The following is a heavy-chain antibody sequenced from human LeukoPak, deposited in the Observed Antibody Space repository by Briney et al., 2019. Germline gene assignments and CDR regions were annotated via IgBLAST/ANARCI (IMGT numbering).Heavy chain of an antibody. CDR3: AKGAYVGGSSGYYPI. CDR1: GITNNSHS. CDR2: ISGSGNSA. Sequence: GGSLRLSCAASGITNNSHSMTWVRQAPGNGLEWLSSISGSGNSAYYADSVKGRFTISRDKSKSTVSLQMNSLRVEDTAVYYCAKGAYVGGSSGYYPIWGQGTMVTVSS. V-gene: IGHV3-23*01. D-gene: IGHD3-22*01. J-gene: IGHJ3*01.